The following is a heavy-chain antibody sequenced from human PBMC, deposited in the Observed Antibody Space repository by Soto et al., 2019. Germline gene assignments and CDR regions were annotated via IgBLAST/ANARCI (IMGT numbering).Heavy chain of an antibody. CDR1: GGSISSYY. D-gene: IGHD3-10*01. J-gene: IGHJ6*03. Sequence: SETLSLTCTVSGGSISSYYWSWIRQPPGKGLEWIGYIYYSGSTNYNPSLKSRVTISVDTSKNQFSLKLSSVTAADTAVYYCARVVLLWFGELTGYMDVWGKGTTVTVSS. CDR2: IYYSGST. V-gene: IGHV4-59*01. CDR3: ARVVLLWFGELTGYMDV.